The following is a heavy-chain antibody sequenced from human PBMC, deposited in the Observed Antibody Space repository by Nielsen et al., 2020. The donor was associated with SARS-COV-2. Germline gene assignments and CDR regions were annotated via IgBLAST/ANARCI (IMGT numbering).Heavy chain of an antibody. D-gene: IGHD3-10*02. CDR1: GFNLRSYA. J-gene: IGHJ4*02. CDR3: ARDSSTYYNVLSGPDY. V-gene: IGHV3-23*01. Sequence: GESLKISCAASGFNLRSYAMSWVRQAPGKGLEWVSTIVGSGGSSYSADSVKGRFTISRDNSKNTLYLQMNSLRAEDTATYYCARDSSTYYNVLSGPDYWGQGTLVTVSS. CDR2: IVGSGGSS.